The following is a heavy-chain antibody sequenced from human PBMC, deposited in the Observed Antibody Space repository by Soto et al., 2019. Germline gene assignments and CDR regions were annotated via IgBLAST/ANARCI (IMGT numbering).Heavy chain of an antibody. J-gene: IGHJ4*02. CDR2: INSVNGNT. V-gene: IGHV1-3*01. D-gene: IGHD5-12*01. Sequence: QVLLVQSGAEVWKPGASVKFSCQASGYTFTRFAIHWVRQAPGQGLEWMGWINSVNGNTRYSQKFKGRSTLTLDTSADTSYMEVSSLTSGDTATYYCAREVDHYNYDYGLDFWGQGTMLTVSS. CDR3: AREVDHYNYDYGLDF. CDR1: GYTFTRFA.